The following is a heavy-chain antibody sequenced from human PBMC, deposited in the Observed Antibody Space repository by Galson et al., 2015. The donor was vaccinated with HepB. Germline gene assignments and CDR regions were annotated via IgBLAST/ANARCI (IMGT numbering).Heavy chain of an antibody. V-gene: IGHV3-23*01. CDR1: GFTFSNYA. CDR3: VKDIHVGTTGWFDP. CDR2: ITGSGGTT. Sequence: SLRLSCAASGFTFSNYAMSWVRQAPGKGLEWVSTITGSGGTTYYPDSVKGRFTISRDNSKNTVYLQVNSLRVEDTAVYYCVKDIHVGTTGWFDPWGQGTLVTVSS. J-gene: IGHJ5*02. D-gene: IGHD1-1*01.